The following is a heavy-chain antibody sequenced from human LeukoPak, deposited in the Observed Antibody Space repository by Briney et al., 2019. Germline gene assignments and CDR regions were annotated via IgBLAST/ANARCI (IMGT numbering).Heavy chain of an antibody. CDR2: ISAYNGNT. V-gene: IGHV1-18*01. D-gene: IGHD6-19*01. J-gene: IGHJ5*02. CDR1: GYTFTSYG. CDR3: ARDRFGGEQWLRVFDP. Sequence: ASVKVSCKASGYTFTSYGISWVRQAPGQGLEWMGWISAYNGNTNYAQKLQGRVTMTTDTSTSTAYMELRSLRSDDTAVYYCARDRFGGEQWLRVFDPWGQGTLVTVSS.